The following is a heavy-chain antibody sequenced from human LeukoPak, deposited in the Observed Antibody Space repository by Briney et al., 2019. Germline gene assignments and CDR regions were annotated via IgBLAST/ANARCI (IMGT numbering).Heavy chain of an antibody. Sequence: PSETLSLTCTVSGGSISSSSYYWGWIRQPPGKGLEWIGSIYYSGSTYYNPSLKSRVTISVDTSKNQFSLKLSSVTAADTAMYYCARHSTLAAAFGFDSWARETWSPSPQ. CDR3: ARHSTLAAAFGFDS. CDR1: GGSISSSSYY. D-gene: IGHD6-13*01. CDR2: IYYSGST. J-gene: IGHJ5*01. V-gene: IGHV4-39*01.